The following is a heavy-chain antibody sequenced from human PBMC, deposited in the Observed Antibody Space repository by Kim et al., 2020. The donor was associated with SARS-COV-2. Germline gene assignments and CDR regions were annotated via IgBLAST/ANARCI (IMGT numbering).Heavy chain of an antibody. V-gene: IGHV3-23*01. Sequence: GGSLRLSCAASGFTFSSYAMSWVRQAPGKGLEWVSAISGSGGSTYYADSVKGRFTISRDNSKNTLYLQMNSLRAEDTAVYYCAKIAKFRPSSGYYLYFDYWGQGTLVTVSS. CDR1: GFTFSSYA. CDR3: AKIAKFRPSSGYYLYFDY. CDR2: ISGSGGST. D-gene: IGHD3-22*01. J-gene: IGHJ4*02.